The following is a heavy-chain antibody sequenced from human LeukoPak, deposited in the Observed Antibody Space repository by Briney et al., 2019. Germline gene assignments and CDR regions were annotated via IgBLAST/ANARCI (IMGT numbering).Heavy chain of an antibody. CDR1: GFTFSSYA. D-gene: IGHD4-17*01. CDR3: ARAGTTVTTKKTDY. V-gene: IGHV3-30*04. Sequence: GGSLRLSCAASGFTFSSYAMHWVRQAPGKGLEWVAVISYDGSNKYYADSVKGRFTISRDNAKNSLYLQMNSLRAEGTAVYYCARAGTTVTTKKTDYWGQGTLVTVSS. J-gene: IGHJ4*02. CDR2: ISYDGSNK.